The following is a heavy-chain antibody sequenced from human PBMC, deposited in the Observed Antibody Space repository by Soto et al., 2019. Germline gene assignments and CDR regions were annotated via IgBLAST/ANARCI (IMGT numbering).Heavy chain of an antibody. V-gene: IGHV4-59*01. J-gene: IGHJ6*03. Sequence: SETLSLTCTVSGGSISSYYWSWIRQPPGKGLEWIGYIYYSGSTNYNPSLKSRVTISVDTSKNQFSLKLSAVTAADTAVYYCAGVGGYWYYMDVWGKGTTVTVSS. D-gene: IGHD2-2*03. CDR3: AGVGGYWYYMDV. CDR2: IYYSGST. CDR1: GGSISSYY.